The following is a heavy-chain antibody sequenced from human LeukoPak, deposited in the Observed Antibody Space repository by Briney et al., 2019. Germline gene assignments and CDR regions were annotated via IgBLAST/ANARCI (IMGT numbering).Heavy chain of an antibody. V-gene: IGHV3-53*04. J-gene: IGHJ3*01. CDR3: ARDRRGEKDFDV. Sequence: GGSLRLSRAASGISVSNDYMSWVRQAPGKGLEWVSAIYADGYTRDAASVKGRFSISRHNSKNTVYLQIDNLRPEDTAVYYCARDRRGEKDFDVWGPGTMVTVSS. CDR1: GISVSNDY. CDR2: IYADGYT.